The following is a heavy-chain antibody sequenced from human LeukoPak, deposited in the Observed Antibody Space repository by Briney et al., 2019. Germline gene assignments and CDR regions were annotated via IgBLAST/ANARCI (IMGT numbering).Heavy chain of an antibody. V-gene: IGHV1-18*01. D-gene: IGHD5-18*01. Sequence: ASVKVSCKASGYTFTSYGISWVRQAPGQGLEWMGWISAYNGNTNYAQKLQGRVTMTTDTSTSTAYMEVRSLRSDDTAVYYCGRDTRQYSYGYYFDYWGQGTLVTVSS. CDR1: GYTFTSYG. CDR2: ISAYNGNT. J-gene: IGHJ4*02. CDR3: GRDTRQYSYGYYFDY.